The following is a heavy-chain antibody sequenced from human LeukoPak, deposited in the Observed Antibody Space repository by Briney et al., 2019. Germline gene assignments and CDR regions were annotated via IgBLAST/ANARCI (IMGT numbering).Heavy chain of an antibody. J-gene: IGHJ5*02. CDR2: IRPNGGAA. CDR3: STFAP. Sequence: PGGSLRLSCAASGFTFNDAWMTWVRQAPGKGLEWVGRIRPNGGAADYAPHVKGRFTISRDDSINALYLQMSSLRTEDTAVYFCSTFAPWGQGTLVTVSS. CDR1: GFTFNDAW. V-gene: IGHV3-15*01.